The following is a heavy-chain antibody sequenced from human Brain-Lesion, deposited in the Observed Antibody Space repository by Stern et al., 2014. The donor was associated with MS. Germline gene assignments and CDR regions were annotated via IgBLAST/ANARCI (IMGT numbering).Heavy chain of an antibody. D-gene: IGHD3-22*01. CDR3: ATYYYDSTGYNDF. J-gene: IGHJ4*02. Sequence: VQLVESGAEVKKPGASVKVSCKASGYTFTGHYMHWVRQAPGQGPERMGWIHPKSGGTNYAQKFQGWVTMARDKSINTAYMELSRLRSDDTAVYYCATYYYDSTGYNDFWGQGTLVTVSS. V-gene: IGHV1-2*04. CDR1: GYTFTGHY. CDR2: IHPKSGGT.